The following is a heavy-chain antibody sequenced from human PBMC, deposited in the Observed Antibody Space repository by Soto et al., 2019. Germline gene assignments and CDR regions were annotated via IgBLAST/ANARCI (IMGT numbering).Heavy chain of an antibody. Sequence: QVQLVQSGAEVKKPGSSVKVSCKVSGGTFSNYAIDWVRLAPGHGLEWLGGIVPIFGTTYYTQQFQGRATIIADDSTTTAYLEMISLRSEDTAIYYCARVEAVAGLYNYHGLDVWGQGTAVTVSS. J-gene: IGHJ6*02. CDR1: GGTFSNYA. CDR2: IVPIFGTT. CDR3: ARVEAVAGLYNYHGLDV. D-gene: IGHD6-19*01. V-gene: IGHV1-69*12.